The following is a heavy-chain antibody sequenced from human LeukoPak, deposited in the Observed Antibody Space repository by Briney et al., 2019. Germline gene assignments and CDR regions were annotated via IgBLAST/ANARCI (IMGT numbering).Heavy chain of an antibody. J-gene: IGHJ4*02. D-gene: IGHD4-17*01. V-gene: IGHV4-34*01. Sequence: PSETLSLTCAVSRGSLSGYSWGWIRQPPGKGLEWVGEISHSGITNYNASLKSRVTISLNKSEIQFSLMLSSVTAADTAVYYCTRQSGTVTPIDYWSQGTLVTVSS. CDR3: TRQSGTVTPIDY. CDR2: ISHSGIT. CDR1: RGSLSGYS.